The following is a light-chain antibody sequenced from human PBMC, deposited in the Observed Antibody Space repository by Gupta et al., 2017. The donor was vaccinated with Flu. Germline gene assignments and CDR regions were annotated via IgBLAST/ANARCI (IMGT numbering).Light chain of an antibody. V-gene: IGLV3-25*02. CDR1: ELVKQY. CDR2: KDT. J-gene: IGLJ2*01. CDR3: QSSDPSDDYEF. Sequence: SPELTQPVSVSVSPAQTAMITCSGEELVKQYAYWYQKKPNEAPLLVLYKDTERPPGIPERFSGSRFGTIVTLIISGAQAEDEADYFCQSSDPSDDYEFFGGGTKLTVL.